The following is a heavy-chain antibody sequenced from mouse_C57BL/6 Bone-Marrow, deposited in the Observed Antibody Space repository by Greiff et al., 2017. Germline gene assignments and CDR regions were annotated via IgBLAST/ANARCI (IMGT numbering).Heavy chain of an antibody. CDR3: ARQLRLRSIAY. Sequence: QVQLQQSGAELARPGASVKLSCKASGYTFTSYGISWVKQRPGQGLEWIGEIYPRSGNTYYNEKFKGKATLTADKSSSTAYMELRSLTSEDSAVYFCARQLRLRSIAYWGQGTLVTVSA. CDR2: IYPRSGNT. V-gene: IGHV1-81*01. D-gene: IGHD3-2*02. CDR1: GYTFTSYG. J-gene: IGHJ3*01.